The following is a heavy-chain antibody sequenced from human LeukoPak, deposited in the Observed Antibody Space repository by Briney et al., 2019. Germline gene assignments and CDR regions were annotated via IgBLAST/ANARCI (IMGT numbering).Heavy chain of an antibody. CDR3: ARATLEYVDGSGSYHFDY. Sequence: GGSLRLSCAASGFTFSSYAMHWVRQAPGKGLEWVAVISYDGSNKYYADSVKGRFTISRDNSKNTLYLQMNSLRAEDTAVYYCARATLEYVDGSGSYHFDYWGQGTLVTVSS. V-gene: IGHV3-30-3*01. CDR2: ISYDGSNK. CDR1: GFTFSSYA. D-gene: IGHD3-10*01. J-gene: IGHJ4*02.